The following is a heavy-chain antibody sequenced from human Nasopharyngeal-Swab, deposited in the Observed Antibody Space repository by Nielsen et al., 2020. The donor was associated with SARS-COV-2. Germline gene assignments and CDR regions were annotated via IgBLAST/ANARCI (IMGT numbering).Heavy chain of an antibody. D-gene: IGHD6-13*01. CDR1: GFTFDDYA. J-gene: IGHJ6*02. V-gene: IGHV3-9*01. CDR3: ANLVAAGDGSMDV. Sequence: GGSLRLSRAASGFTFDDYAMHWVRQAPGKGLEWVSGISWNSGSIGYADSVKGRFTISRDNAKNSLYLQMNSLRAEDTALYYCANLVAAGDGSMDVWGQGTTVTVSS. CDR2: ISWNSGSI.